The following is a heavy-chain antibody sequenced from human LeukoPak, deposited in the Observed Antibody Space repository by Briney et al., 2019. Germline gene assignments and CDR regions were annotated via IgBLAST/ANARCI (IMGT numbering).Heavy chain of an antibody. Sequence: GGSLRLSCAASGFTFNSYVMSWVRQAPGKGLEWVSAINTSGADTYLADSVQGRFTISRDNSKNTLYLQMNSLRVEDTAVYYCAKGSAAARPYYFDYWGQGTLVTVSS. J-gene: IGHJ4*02. CDR2: INTSGADT. V-gene: IGHV3-23*01. CDR1: GFTFNSYV. CDR3: AKGSAAARPYYFDY. D-gene: IGHD6-13*01.